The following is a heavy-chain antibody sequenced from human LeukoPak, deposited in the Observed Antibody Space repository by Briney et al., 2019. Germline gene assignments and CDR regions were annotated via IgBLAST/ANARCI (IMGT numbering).Heavy chain of an antibody. V-gene: IGHV4-34*01. Sequence: SETLSLTCAVYGGSFSGYYWSWIRQPPGKGLEWIGEINHGGSTNYNPSLKSRVTISADTSKNQFSLKLRSVTAADTAVYYYARVWHFDYWGQGTLVTVSS. CDR2: INHGGST. CDR1: GGSFSGYY. CDR3: ARVWHFDY. J-gene: IGHJ4*02.